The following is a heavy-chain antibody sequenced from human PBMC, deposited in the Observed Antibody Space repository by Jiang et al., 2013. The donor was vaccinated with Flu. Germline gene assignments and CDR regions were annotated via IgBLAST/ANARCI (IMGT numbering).Heavy chain of an antibody. CDR2: MNPNSGNT. J-gene: IGHJ4*02. Sequence: SGAEVKKPGASVKVSCKASGYTFTSYDINWVRQATGQGLEWMGWMNPNSGNTGYAQKFQGRVTMTRNTSVSTAYMELSSLRSEDTAVYYCARGLWGVGYCSSTSCPADYWGQGTLVTVSS. V-gene: IGHV1-8*02. CDR1: GYTFTSYD. D-gene: IGHD2-2*01. CDR3: ARGLWGVGYCSSTSCPADY.